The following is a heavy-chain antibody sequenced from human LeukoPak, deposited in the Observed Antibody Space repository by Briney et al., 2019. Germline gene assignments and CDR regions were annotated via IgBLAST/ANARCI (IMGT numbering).Heavy chain of an antibody. CDR2: INPNSGGT. Sequence: ASVKVSCKASGYTFTGYYMHWVRQVPGQGLEWMGWINPNSGGTNYAQKFQGRVTMTRDTSISTAYMELSRLRSDDTAVYYCARRDDYYDSSGYVNWFDPWGQGTLVTVSS. CDR3: ARRDDYYDSSGYVNWFDP. V-gene: IGHV1-2*02. D-gene: IGHD3-22*01. CDR1: GYTFTGYY. J-gene: IGHJ5*02.